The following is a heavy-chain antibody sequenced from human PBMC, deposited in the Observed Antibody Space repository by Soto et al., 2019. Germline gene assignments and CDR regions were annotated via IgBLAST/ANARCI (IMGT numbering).Heavy chain of an antibody. J-gene: IGHJ6*02. CDR2: IWYDGSNK. D-gene: IGHD6-13*01. Sequence: VAVIWYDGSNKYYADSVKGRFTISRDNSKNTLYLQMNSLRAEDTAVYYCARSWQLDANYYYGMDVWGQGTTVTVSS. V-gene: IGHV3-33*01. CDR3: ARSWQLDANYYYGMDV.